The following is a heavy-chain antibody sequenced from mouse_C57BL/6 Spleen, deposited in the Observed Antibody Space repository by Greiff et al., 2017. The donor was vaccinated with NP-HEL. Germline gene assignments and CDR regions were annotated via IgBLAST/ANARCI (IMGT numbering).Heavy chain of an antibody. J-gene: IGHJ3*01. CDR3: SYSNH. V-gene: IGHV5-17*01. Sequence: DVLLVESGGGLVKPGGSLKLSCAASGFTFSDYGMHWVRQAPEQGLEWVAYISRGSSTIYYADTVKGRFTISRDNAKNTLFLQMTSLRSEDTAMYYCSYSNHWGQGTLVTVSA. D-gene: IGHD2-5*01. CDR2: ISRGSSTI. CDR1: GFTFSDYG.